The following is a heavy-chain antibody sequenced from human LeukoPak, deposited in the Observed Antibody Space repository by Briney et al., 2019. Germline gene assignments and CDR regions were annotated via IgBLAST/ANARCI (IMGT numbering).Heavy chain of an antibody. CDR3: ARRGIWDLQIGNWFDP. Sequence: PSETLSLTYSISGDFITTNSYWWGWIRQSPGKGLEWIGSIYSSGNSYYNPSLKTRATISPDTSKNQYSLRLTSVTAADTAIYYCARRGIWDLQIGNWFDPWGQGILVIVSS. V-gene: IGHV4-39*01. CDR1: GDFITTNSYW. CDR2: IYSSGNS. J-gene: IGHJ5*02. D-gene: IGHD3-16*01.